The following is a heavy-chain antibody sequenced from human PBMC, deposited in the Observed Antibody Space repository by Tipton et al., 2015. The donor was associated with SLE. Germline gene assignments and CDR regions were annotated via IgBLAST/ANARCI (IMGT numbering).Heavy chain of an antibody. D-gene: IGHD3-10*01. V-gene: IGHV4-59*11. CDR1: GGSISGHY. J-gene: IGHJ6*02. CDR3: AREAGGSYDDSGNFRYFSYFYAMDV. CDR2: IYDSGST. Sequence: GLVKPSETLSLTCTVSGGSISGHYWSWIRQPPGKGLEWIGYIYDSGSTNYNPSLKSRLTISLDTSKNQFSLNLSSVTAADTAVYYCAREAGGSYDDSGNFRYFSYFYAMDVWGQGTTVTVSS.